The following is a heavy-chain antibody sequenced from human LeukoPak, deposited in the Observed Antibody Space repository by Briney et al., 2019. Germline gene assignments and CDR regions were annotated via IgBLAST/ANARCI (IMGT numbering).Heavy chain of an antibody. V-gene: IGHV5-51*01. Sequence: GESLKISCKGSGYSFTSYWIGWVRQMPGKGLEWMGIIYPGDSDTRYSPSFQGQVTISADKSISTAYLQWSSLKALDTAMYYCARRVSSGYYYSIPSNWFDPWGQGTLVTVSS. CDR1: GYSFTSYW. D-gene: IGHD3-22*01. J-gene: IGHJ5*02. CDR2: IYPGDSDT. CDR3: ARRVSSGYYYSIPSNWFDP.